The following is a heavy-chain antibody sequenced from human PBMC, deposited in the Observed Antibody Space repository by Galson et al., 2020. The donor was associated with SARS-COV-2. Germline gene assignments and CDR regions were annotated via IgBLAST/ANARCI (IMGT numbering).Heavy chain of an antibody. CDR2: FYPEDGET. J-gene: IGHJ5*02. CDR3: ATTGGKILSGYYTEWFDR. V-gene: IGHV1-24*01. CDR1: GYTLTELS. Sequence: SVKVSCKVSGYTLTELSMHWVRQAPGKGLAWMGGFYPEDGETIYAQKFQGRVTMTEDTSTDTAYMELSSLRSEDTAVYYCATTGGKILSGYYTEWFDRWGQGIVVTV. D-gene: IGHD3-3*01.